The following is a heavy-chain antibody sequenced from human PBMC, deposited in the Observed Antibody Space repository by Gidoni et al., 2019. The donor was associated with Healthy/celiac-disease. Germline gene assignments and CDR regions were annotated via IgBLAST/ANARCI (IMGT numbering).Heavy chain of an antibody. J-gene: IGHJ4*02. CDR2: ISYDGSNK. D-gene: IGHD2-2*01. CDR1: GFPFSSYA. CDR3: ARDPHSTSCYLFDY. Sequence: QVQLVESGGGVVQPGRSLRLVCAASGFPFSSYAMHWVRQAPGKGLEWVAVISYDGSNKYYADSVKGRFTISRDNSKNTLYLQMNSLRAEDTAVYYCARDPHSTSCYLFDYWGQGTLVTVSS. V-gene: IGHV3-30-3*01.